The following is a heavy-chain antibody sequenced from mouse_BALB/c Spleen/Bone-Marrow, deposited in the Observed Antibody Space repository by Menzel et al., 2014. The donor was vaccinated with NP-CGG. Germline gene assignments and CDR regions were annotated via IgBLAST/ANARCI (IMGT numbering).Heavy chain of an antibody. CDR3: ARRPYGSSYDFDY. Sequence: VKLMESGPELVRPGVSVRISCKGSGYTFTDYAMHWVKQSHAKSLGWIGVISTYSGNTNYNQKFKGKATMTVDKSSSTAFMELARLTSEDSAIYYCARRPYGSSYDFDYWGQGTTLTVSS. D-gene: IGHD1-1*01. J-gene: IGHJ2*01. CDR1: GYTFTDYA. V-gene: IGHV1-67*01. CDR2: ISTYSGNT.